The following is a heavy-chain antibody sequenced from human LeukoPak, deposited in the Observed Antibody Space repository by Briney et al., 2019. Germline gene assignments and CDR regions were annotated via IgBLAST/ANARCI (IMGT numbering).Heavy chain of an antibody. D-gene: IGHD3-9*01. CDR1: EFSVSTNC. J-gene: IGHJ6*03. Sequence: PGGSLRLSCEASEFSVSTNCMSWVRQAPGKGLEWVSVIYSDGTTYYADSVKGRFTVSRDKYKNTLYLQMNSLRVKDTAVYYWARTWGEIRYFYSHMDVWAKGTRVTVS. V-gene: IGHV3-53*01. CDR2: IYSDGTT. CDR3: ARTWGEIRYFYSHMDV.